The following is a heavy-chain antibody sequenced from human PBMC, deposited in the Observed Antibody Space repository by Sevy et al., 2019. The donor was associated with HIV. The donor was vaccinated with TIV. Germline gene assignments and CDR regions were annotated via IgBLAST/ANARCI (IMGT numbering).Heavy chain of an antibody. CDR2: ISGSGIT. V-gene: IGHV3-11*01. CDR1: GFIFSDYY. D-gene: IGHD2-2*03. J-gene: IGHJ4*02. CDR3: ARDPLLGIAREVARGGY. Sequence: GGLRLSCSGSGFIFSDYYMSWIRQAPGRGLEWVSYISGSGITYYADSVEGRFTISRDNARNSLYLQMNSLRADDTAVYYCARDPLLGIAREVARGGYWGQGTLVTVSS.